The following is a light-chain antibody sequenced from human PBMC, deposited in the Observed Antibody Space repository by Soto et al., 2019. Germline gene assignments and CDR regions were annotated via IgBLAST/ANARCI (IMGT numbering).Light chain of an antibody. J-gene: IGLJ1*01. V-gene: IGLV2-14*01. Sequence: QSVLTRPASVSGSPGQPITISCTGTSTYVGRYNYVSWYQQHPGKAPKLMIYDVANRPSGVSNRFSGSKSGITASLTISGLQAEDEADYYCSSYTTSSTYVFGTGTKVTVL. CDR3: SSYTTSSTYV. CDR2: DVA. CDR1: STYVGRYNY.